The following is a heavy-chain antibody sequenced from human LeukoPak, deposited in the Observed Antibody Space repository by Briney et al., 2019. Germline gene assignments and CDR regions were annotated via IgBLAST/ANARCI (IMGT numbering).Heavy chain of an antibody. CDR3: ATGAHYYDSSGYFY. V-gene: IGHV5-51*01. Sequence: GESLKISCKASGDSFTTYWIGWVRQMSGKGLEWVGIIYPGDSETRYSPSFQGRVTISADKSISTAYLQWSSLKASDTAMYYCATGAHYYDSSGYFYWGQGTLVTVSS. D-gene: IGHD3-22*01. J-gene: IGHJ4*02. CDR2: IYPGDSET. CDR1: GDSFTTYW.